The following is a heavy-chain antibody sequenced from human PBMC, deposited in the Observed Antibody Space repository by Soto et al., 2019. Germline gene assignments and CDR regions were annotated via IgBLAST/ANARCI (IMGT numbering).Heavy chain of an antibody. V-gene: IGHV3-21*01. J-gene: IGHJ6*02. CDR3: ARDDSQYYDFWSGYYTYYYGMDV. CDR1: GFTFSSYS. Sequence: GGSLRLSCAASGFTFSSYSMNWVRQAPGKGLEWVSSISSSSSYIYYADSVKGRFTISRDNAKNSLYLQMNSLRAEDTAVYYCARDDSQYYDFWSGYYTYYYGMDVWGQGTTVTVS. CDR2: ISSSSSYI. D-gene: IGHD3-3*01.